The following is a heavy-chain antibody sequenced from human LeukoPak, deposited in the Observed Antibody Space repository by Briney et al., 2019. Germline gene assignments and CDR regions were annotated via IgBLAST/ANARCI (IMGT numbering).Heavy chain of an antibody. CDR2: IYTSGST. D-gene: IGHD6-13*01. V-gene: IGHV4-4*07. Sequence: SETLSLTCTVSGGSTNNYYWSWIRQPAGKGLEWIGRIYTSGSTNYNPSLKSRVTMSVDTSKNQFSLKLSSVTAADTAVYYWARVGQRLVLNYFDYWGQGTLVNGFS. CDR1: GGSTNNYY. CDR3: ARVGQRLVLNYFDY. J-gene: IGHJ4*02.